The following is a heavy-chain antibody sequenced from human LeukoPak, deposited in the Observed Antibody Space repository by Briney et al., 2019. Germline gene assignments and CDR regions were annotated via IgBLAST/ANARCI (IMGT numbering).Heavy chain of an antibody. CDR3: ARDRLVTYSAFDI. D-gene: IGHD3-9*01. J-gene: IGHJ3*02. CDR1: GYSISSGYY. V-gene: IGHV4-38-2*02. CDR2: IYHNGNT. Sequence: SETLSLTCAVSGYSISSGYYWAWIRQPPGKGLEWIGKIYHNGNTYYNPSLKGRVTISVDTSKNQFSLKLSSVTAADTALYYCARDRLVTYSAFDIWGQGTMVTVSS.